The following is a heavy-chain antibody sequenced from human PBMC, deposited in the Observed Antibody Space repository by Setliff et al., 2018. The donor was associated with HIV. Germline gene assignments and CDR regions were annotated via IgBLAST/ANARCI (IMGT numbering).Heavy chain of an antibody. V-gene: IGHV5-51*01. CDR1: GYIFKNYW. CDR3: VRLNRGSTWSIASDRGFFDP. J-gene: IGHJ5*02. D-gene: IGHD3-10*01. CDR2: IYPGDSDT. Sequence: PGESLKISCKASGYIFKNYWIGWVRQMPGKGLEWMGIIYPGDSDTTYSPSLQGQVTISADTSLKTAHLQWSSLKASDTATYFCVRLNRGSTWSIASDRGFFDPWGQGTLVTVSS.